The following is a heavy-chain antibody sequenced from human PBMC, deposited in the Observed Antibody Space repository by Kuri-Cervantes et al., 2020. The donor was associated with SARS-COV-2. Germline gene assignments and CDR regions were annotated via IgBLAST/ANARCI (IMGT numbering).Heavy chain of an antibody. V-gene: IGHV5-51*01. CDR2: IYPGDSDT. CDR3: ARLAVAWRAFDI. J-gene: IGHJ3*02. CDR1: GYSFTSYW. D-gene: IGHD6-19*01. Sequence: KVSCKGSGYSFTSYWTGWVRQVPGKGLEWMGIIYPGDSDTRYSPSFQGQVTISADKSISTAYLQWSSLKASDTAMYYCARLAVAWRAFDIWGQGTMVTVSS.